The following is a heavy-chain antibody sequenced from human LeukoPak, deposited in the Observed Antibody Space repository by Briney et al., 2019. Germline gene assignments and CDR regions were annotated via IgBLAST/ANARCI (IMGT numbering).Heavy chain of an antibody. CDR3: ARVGRYYGSGSYPLDY. D-gene: IGHD3-10*01. Sequence: SETLSLTCTVSGGSISSYYWSWIRQPPGKGLEWMGYIYYSGSTNYNPSLKSRVTISVDTSKNQFSLKLSSVTAADTAVYYCARVGRYYGSGSYPLDYWGQGTLVTVSS. CDR1: GGSISSYY. J-gene: IGHJ4*02. CDR2: IYYSGST. V-gene: IGHV4-59*01.